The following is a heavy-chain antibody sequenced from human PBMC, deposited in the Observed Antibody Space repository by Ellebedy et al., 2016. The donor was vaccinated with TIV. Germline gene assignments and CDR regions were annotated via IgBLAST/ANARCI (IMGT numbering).Heavy chain of an antibody. CDR2: IIPIFGTA. D-gene: IGHD2-2*01. J-gene: IGHJ6*03. CDR1: GGTFSSYA. V-gene: IGHV1-69*13. CDR3: ARKGGDVVVPAANYYYYYMDV. Sequence: SVKVSCXASGGTFSSYAISWVRQAPGQGLEWMGGIIPIFGTANYAQKFQGRVTITADESTSTAYMELSSLRSEDTAVYYCARKGGDVVVPAANYYYYYMDVWGKGTTVTVSS.